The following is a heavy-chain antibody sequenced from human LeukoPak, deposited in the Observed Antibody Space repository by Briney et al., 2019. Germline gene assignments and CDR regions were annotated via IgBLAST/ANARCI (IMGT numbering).Heavy chain of an antibody. J-gene: IGHJ4*02. CDR3: GRDERGYYNSSGFYGAIDF. CDR1: GFTFNSYA. D-gene: IGHD3-22*01. Sequence: GSLRLSCAASGFTFNSYAMHWVRQAPGKGLDWVAFIWYDGSNKYYADSVKGRFTFSKDNSKNTVYLQMNSLRAEDTAVYYCGRDERGYYNSSGFYGAIDFWGQGTLVTVSS. CDR2: IWYDGSNK. V-gene: IGHV3-33*01.